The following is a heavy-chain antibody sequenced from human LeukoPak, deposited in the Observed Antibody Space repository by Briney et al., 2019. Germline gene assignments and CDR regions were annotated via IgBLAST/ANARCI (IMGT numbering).Heavy chain of an antibody. CDR2: ISSSISYI. J-gene: IGHJ4*02. CDR3: ARDYYGSGSQDY. CDR1: GFTYSSYS. Sequence: GGSLRLSCAASGFTYSSYSMNWVRQAPGKGLEWVSSISSSISYIYYADSVEGRFTISRDNAKNSLYLQMNCLRAEDTAVYYCARDYYGSGSQDYWGQGTLGTVSS. D-gene: IGHD3-10*01. V-gene: IGHV3-21*01.